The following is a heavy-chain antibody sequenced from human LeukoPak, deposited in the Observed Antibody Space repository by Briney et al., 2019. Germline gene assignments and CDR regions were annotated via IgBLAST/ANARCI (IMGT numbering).Heavy chain of an antibody. CDR1: GFPFASHA. CDR2: ISDSGGTT. CDR3: AKSFSSGSSR. Sequence: GGSLRLSRAASGFPFASHAMKGVRQAPGKALECVSTISDSGGTTYYGDSVKGRFSISRDNSKNTVYLQMNSLRAEDTALYYCAKSFSSGSSRGGQGTLVTVSP. J-gene: IGHJ4*02. V-gene: IGHV3-23*01. D-gene: IGHD3-10*01.